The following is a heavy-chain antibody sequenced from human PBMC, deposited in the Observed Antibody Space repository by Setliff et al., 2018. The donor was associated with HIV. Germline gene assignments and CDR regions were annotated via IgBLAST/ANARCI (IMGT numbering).Heavy chain of an antibody. CDR1: GGSFSGYY. Sequence: SETLSLTCDVYGGSFSGYYWSWIRQPPGKGLEWIGKINHSGSTNYNPSLKSRVTISVDTSRNQFSLKLNSVTAADTAVYYCASQGRSGWLWGGFVSWGQGTLVTVSS. D-gene: IGHD6-19*01. CDR3: ASQGRSGWLWGGFVS. V-gene: IGHV4-34*01. CDR2: INHSGST. J-gene: IGHJ4*02.